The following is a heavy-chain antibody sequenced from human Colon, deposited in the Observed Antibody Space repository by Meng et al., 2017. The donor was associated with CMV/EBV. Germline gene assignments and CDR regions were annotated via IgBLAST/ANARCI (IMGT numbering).Heavy chain of an antibody. CDR1: GFALSSYE. J-gene: IGHJ5*02. Sequence: GGSLRLSCVASGFALSSYEMNWVRQAPGKGLEWVAYIRSAGGDRYYADSVKGRFTISRHNAQRSLYLEMNSLSGDETDVYYCARDLISGTYSGYEYDLGPWGQGTLVTVSS. V-gene: IGHV3-48*03. CDR2: IRSAGGDR. CDR3: ARDLISGTYSGYEYDLGP. D-gene: IGHD5-12*01.